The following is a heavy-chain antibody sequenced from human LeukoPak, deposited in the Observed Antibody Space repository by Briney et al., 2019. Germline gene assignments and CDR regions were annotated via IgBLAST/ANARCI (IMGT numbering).Heavy chain of an antibody. V-gene: IGHV4-61*02. D-gene: IGHD3-22*01. CDR2: IYASGWT. J-gene: IGHJ3*02. CDR1: GGSISSGSYY. CDR3: ARFTYDSSGFREASEI. Sequence: PSQTLSLTCTVSGGSISSGSYYWSWIRQPVGKGLEWIGRIYASGWTNYNPSLKSRVTISGDTSKNQLSLKLSSVTAADTAVYHCARFTYDSSGFREASEIWGQGTMVTVSS.